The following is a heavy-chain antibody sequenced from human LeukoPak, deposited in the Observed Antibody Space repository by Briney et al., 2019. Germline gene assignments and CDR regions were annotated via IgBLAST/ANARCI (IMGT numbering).Heavy chain of an antibody. CDR3: ARNSYGSGSYYPYYYYYGMDV. CDR1: GFPFSSYG. J-gene: IGHJ6*02. V-gene: IGHV3-30*02. D-gene: IGHD3-10*01. CDR2: VRYDGSNK. Sequence: GSLRLSCAASGFPFSSYGMHWVRPAPGKGLGWVAFVRYDGSNKYYADSVKGRFTISRDNSKNTLYLQMNSLRSEDTAVYYCARNSYGSGSYYPYYYYYGMDVWGQGTTVTVS.